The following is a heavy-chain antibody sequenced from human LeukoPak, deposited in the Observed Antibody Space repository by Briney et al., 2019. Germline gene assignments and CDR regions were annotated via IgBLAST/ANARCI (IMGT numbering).Heavy chain of an antibody. J-gene: IGHJ6*02. CDR2: INHSGST. V-gene: IGHV4-34*01. CDR3: ARDGGYGDSHYYYYGMDV. CDR1: GGSLSGYY. D-gene: IGHD4-17*01. Sequence: PSETLSLTCAVYGGSLSGYYWSWIRQPPGKGLEWIGEINHSGSTNYNPSLKSRVTISVDTSKNQFSLKLSSVTAADTAVYYCARDGGYGDSHYYYYGMDVWGQGTTVTVSS.